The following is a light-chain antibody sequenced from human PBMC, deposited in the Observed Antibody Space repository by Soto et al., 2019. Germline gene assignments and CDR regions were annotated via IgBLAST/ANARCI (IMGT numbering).Light chain of an antibody. CDR3: QQYDNLPWT. J-gene: IGKJ1*01. V-gene: IGKV1-33*01. Sequence: DIQMTQSPSSLSASVGDRVSITCQASQDITNSLNWYQQKPGKAPRLLIYDASNLETGVPSRFSGSGSGTDFTFTISSLQPEDIATYYCQQYDNLPWTFGQGTKVDIK. CDR2: DAS. CDR1: QDITNS.